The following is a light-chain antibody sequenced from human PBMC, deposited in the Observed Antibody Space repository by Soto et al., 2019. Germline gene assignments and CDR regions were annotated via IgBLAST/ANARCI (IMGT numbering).Light chain of an antibody. CDR1: QSIRSW. V-gene: IGKV1-5*01. J-gene: IGKJ5*01. CDR3: QQYNSYSPIT. Sequence: DIQMTQSPSTLSASVGDRVTITCRASQSIRSWLAWYQQKPGKAPKLLIYDASSLESGVPSRFSGSGSGTEFTLTLSSLQPDDFATYYCQQYNSYSPITFGQGTRLEIK. CDR2: DAS.